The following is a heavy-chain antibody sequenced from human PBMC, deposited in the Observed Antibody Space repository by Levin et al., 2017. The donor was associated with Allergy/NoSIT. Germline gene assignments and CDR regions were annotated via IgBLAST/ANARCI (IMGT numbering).Heavy chain of an antibody. Sequence: SVKVSCKASGGTFSSYAISWVRQAPGQGLEWMGRIIPILGIANYAQKFQGRVTITADKSTSTAYMELSSLRSEDTAVYYCASLPIAAAGTNYYYYMDVWGKGTTVTVSS. J-gene: IGHJ6*03. V-gene: IGHV1-69*04. CDR3: ASLPIAAAGTNYYYYMDV. CDR2: IIPILGIA. D-gene: IGHD6-13*01. CDR1: GGTFSSYA.